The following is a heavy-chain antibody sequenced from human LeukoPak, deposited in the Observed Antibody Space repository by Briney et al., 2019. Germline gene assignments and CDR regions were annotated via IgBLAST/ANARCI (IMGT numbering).Heavy chain of an antibody. V-gene: IGHV3-48*04. Sequence: RTGGSLRLSCAASGFTFSSYSMNWVRQAPGKGLEWVSYISSASGSIYYADSVKGRFTISRDNAKNSLYLQMNSLRAEDTAVYYCARDLAARPLLYWGQGTLVTVSS. CDR2: ISSASGSI. D-gene: IGHD6-6*01. CDR3: ARDLAARPLLY. CDR1: GFTFSSYS. J-gene: IGHJ4*02.